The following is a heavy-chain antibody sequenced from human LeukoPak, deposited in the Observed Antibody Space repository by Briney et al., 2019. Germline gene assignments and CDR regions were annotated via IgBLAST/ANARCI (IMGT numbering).Heavy chain of an antibody. CDR1: GFTFSRYG. D-gene: IGHD6-13*01. CDR2: ISDDGSTE. J-gene: IGHJ6*02. CDR3: AANGASIAAAGTAIWRVHYYYGMDV. V-gene: IGHV3-30*03. Sequence: GGSLRLSCAASGFTFSRYGMHWVRQAPGKGLEWVAVISDDGSTEYYADSVKGRFTISRDNSKNTLYLQMNSLRAEDTAVYYCAANGASIAAAGTAIWRVHYYYGMDVWGQGTTVTVSS.